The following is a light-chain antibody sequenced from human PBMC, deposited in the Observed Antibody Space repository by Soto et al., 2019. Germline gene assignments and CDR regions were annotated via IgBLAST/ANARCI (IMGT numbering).Light chain of an antibody. V-gene: IGKV3-15*01. CDR2: GAF. CDR1: QDIRSS. CDR3: QQDSSWPLT. Sequence: DIVVTQSPAGLCGSPGERSTLSCRASQDIRSSLAWYQQNPGQAPRLLIYGAFIRATGVPATFSGSGSGSEFTLSISSLQSEHLGVYYCQQDSSWPLTVGGGTKVDIK. J-gene: IGKJ4*01.